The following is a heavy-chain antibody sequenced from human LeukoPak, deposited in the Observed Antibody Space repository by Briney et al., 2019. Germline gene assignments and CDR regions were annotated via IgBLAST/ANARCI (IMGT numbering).Heavy chain of an antibody. CDR3: ARDPEYGALNS. V-gene: IGHV3-7*01. CDR2: ISDDGKEE. CDR1: GFIFKKTW. J-gene: IGHJ4*02. Sequence: GGSLRLSCAASGFIFKKTWMAWVRQAPGKGLEWVANISDDGKEEKYVDSVWGRFTISRDNVRNSLFLQLNSLRAEDTAMYYCARDPEYGALNSWGRGTLVRVSS. D-gene: IGHD4-17*01.